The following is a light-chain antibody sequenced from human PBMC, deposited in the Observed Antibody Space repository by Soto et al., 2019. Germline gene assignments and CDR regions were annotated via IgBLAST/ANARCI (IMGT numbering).Light chain of an antibody. Sequence: AIQLTQSPSSLAASTGARVTITCRASQGIASGLAWYQQKPGKAPKLLIQDASSLESGVPSRFSGSGSGTDFTLTISSLQPEDFATYHCQQVNSYPFTFGGGTQLEI. J-gene: IGKJ2*01. CDR3: QQVNSYPFT. CDR2: DAS. V-gene: IGKV1-13*02. CDR1: QGIASG.